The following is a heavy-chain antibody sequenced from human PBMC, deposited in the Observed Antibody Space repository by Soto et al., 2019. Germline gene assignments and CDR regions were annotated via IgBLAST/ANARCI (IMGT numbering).Heavy chain of an antibody. Sequence: SVKVSCKASGCNFISYAISWVRQAPGQGLEWMGWIIPIFGTANYAQKFQGRVTITADKSASTAYMELSSLRSEAPAVYYCGSPSASYDSTRYYYWGQGTLVTVSS. V-gene: IGHV1-69*06. D-gene: IGHD3-22*01. CDR1: GCNFISYA. J-gene: IGHJ4*02. CDR3: GSPSASYDSTRYYY. CDR2: IIPIFGTA.